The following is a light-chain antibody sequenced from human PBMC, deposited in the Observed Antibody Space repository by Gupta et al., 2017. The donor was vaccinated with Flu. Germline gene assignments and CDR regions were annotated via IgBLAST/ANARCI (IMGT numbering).Light chain of an antibody. CDR3: QQYSSYPLT. V-gene: IGKV1-5*03. CDR1: QSISSW. CDR2: MAS. J-gene: IGKJ5*01. Sequence: GGRVTITCRASQSISSWLAWYQQKPGKAPNLLIYMASSLQSGVPSRFSGSGSGREFTLTINSLQPDDFATYYCQQYSSYPLTFGQGTRLE.